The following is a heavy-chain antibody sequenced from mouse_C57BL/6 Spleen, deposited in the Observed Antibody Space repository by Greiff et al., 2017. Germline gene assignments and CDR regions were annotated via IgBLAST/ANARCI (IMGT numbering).Heavy chain of an antibody. CDR2: IDPSDSYT. Sequence: VKVVESGAELVMPGASVKLSCKASGYTFTSYWMHWVKQRPGQGLEWIGEIDPSDSYTNYNQKFKGKSTLTVDKSSSTAYMQLSSLTSEDSAVYYCARVTTNWYFDVWGTGTTVTVSS. V-gene: IGHV1-69*01. D-gene: IGHD1-1*01. CDR1: GYTFTSYW. J-gene: IGHJ1*03. CDR3: ARVTTNWYFDV.